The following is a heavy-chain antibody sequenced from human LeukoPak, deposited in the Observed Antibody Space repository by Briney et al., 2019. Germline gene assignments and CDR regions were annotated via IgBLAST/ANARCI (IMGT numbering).Heavy chain of an antibody. J-gene: IGHJ4*02. CDR3: AREAWRARHSSSWYYFDY. CDR1: GFTVSSNH. CDR2: IFSGGGT. D-gene: IGHD6-13*01. Sequence: GGSLRLSCAASGFTVSSNHMSWIRQAPGKGLEWVSVIFSGGGTNYADSVKGRFIISRDLSENTLYLQMSSLGADDTAVYYCAREAWRARHSSSWYYFDYWGQGTLVTVSS. V-gene: IGHV3-66*01.